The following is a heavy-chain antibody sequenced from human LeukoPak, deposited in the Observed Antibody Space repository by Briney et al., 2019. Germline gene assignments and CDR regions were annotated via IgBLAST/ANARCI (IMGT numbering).Heavy chain of an antibody. CDR2: INQDGSEK. Sequence: GGSLRVSCDASGFTFRSYWMSWVRQAPGKGLEWVASINQDGSEKYYVDSVKGRFTISRDNAKNSQYLQMNSLRTEDTAVYYCARRIAVADHWFDPWGQGTLVTVSS. CDR3: ARRIAVADHWFDP. V-gene: IGHV3-7*01. CDR1: GFTFRSYW. J-gene: IGHJ5*02. D-gene: IGHD6-19*01.